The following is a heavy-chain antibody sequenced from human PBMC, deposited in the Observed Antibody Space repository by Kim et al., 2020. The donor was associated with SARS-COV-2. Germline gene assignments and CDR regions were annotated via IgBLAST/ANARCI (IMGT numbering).Heavy chain of an antibody. D-gene: IGHD3-22*01. CDR2: IYYSGST. J-gene: IGHJ4*02. Sequence: SETLSLTCTVSGGSISSSSYYWGWIRQPPGKGLEWIGSIYYSGSTYYNPSLKSRVTISVDTSKNQFSLKLSSVTAADTAVYYCARIPYYDSSGYYSYYFDYWGQGTLVTVSS. V-gene: IGHV4-39*07. CDR3: ARIPYYDSSGYYSYYFDY. CDR1: GGSISSSSYY.